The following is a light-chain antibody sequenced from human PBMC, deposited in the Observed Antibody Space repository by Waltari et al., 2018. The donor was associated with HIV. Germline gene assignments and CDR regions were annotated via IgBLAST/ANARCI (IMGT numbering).Light chain of an antibody. CDR3: GSRDSSGYSFG. J-gene: IGLJ1*01. V-gene: IGLV3-19*01. CDR2: GSN. CDR1: RIRTYS. Sequence: SSDLTQDPGVYVDLGQSVRINRQGVRIRTYSATWYQQKPGQAPTLVVYGSNNRPAGVPDRFSGSTSGNTASLTITGAQAVDEADYYCGSRDSSGYSFGFGPGTKVTVL.